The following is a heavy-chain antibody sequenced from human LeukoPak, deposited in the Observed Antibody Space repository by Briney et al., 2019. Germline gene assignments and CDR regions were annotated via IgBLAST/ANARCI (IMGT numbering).Heavy chain of an antibody. CDR3: AKVGEVYDFWSEAHFDY. V-gene: IGHV3-23*01. J-gene: IGHJ4*02. Sequence: GGSLRLSCAASGFTFSSYAMSWVRQAPGKGLEWVSAISGSGGSAYYAGSVKGRFTISRDNSKNTLYLQMNSLRAEDTAVYYCAKVGEVYDFWSEAHFDYWGQGTLVTVSS. CDR1: GFTFSSYA. D-gene: IGHD3-3*01. CDR2: ISGSGGSA.